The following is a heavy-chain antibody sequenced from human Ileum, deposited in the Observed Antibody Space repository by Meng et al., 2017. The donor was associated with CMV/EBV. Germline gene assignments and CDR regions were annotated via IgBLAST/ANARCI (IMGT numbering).Heavy chain of an antibody. D-gene: IGHD5-12*01. Sequence: SCKASGYTFTAYFVQWMRQAPGQGLEWMGWIKFNSGGTNYAQKFQGRVTMTRDTSVSTAYMELNSLRSDDTAVYYCVPYSGSSFRFDPWGQGTLVTVSS. J-gene: IGHJ5*02. CDR1: GYTFTAYF. CDR2: IKFNSGGT. V-gene: IGHV1-2*02. CDR3: VPYSGSSFRFDP.